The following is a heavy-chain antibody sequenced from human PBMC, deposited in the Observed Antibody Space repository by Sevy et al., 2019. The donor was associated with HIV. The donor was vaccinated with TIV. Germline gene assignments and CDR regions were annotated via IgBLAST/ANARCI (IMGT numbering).Heavy chain of an antibody. D-gene: IGHD6-19*01. Sequence: GGSLRLSCAASGFRFSNFWMSWVRQAPGKGLEWVANINEDGAVKYYADSVKGRFIISRDTANDSLYVQMFSLRAEDTAVYYCAKIGKRGWDFDSWGQGTRVIVSS. CDR3: AKIGKRGWDFDS. CDR2: INEDGAVK. V-gene: IGHV3-7*01. J-gene: IGHJ4*02. CDR1: GFRFSNFW.